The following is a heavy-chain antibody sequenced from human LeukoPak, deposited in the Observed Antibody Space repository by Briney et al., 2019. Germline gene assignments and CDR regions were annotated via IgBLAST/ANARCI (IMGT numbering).Heavy chain of an antibody. CDR1: GGSISSYY. CDR3: ARSSSGWFSYNWFDP. Sequence: PSETLSLTCTVSGGSISSYYWSWIRQPPGKGLEWIGYIYYSGSTNYNPSLKSRVTISADTSKNQFSLKLSSVTAADTAVYYCARSSSGWFSYNWFDPWGQGTLVTVSS. V-gene: IGHV4-59*01. J-gene: IGHJ5*02. CDR2: IYYSGST. D-gene: IGHD6-19*01.